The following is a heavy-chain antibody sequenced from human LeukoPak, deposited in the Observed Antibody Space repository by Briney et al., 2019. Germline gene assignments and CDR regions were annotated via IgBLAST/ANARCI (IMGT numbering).Heavy chain of an antibody. CDR2: INGTAINT. CDR1: GFTIMNSA. J-gene: IGHJ6*03. D-gene: IGHD4-11*01. CDR3: AREDEFDYSNYMDV. Sequence: GGSLRLSCAASGFTIMNSAMNWVRQAPGKGLEWVSAINGTAINTDYADSVKGRFTISRDYSKNTLYLQMNSLRAKDTAVYYCAREDEFDYSNYMDVWGKGTTVTVSS. V-gene: IGHV3-23*01.